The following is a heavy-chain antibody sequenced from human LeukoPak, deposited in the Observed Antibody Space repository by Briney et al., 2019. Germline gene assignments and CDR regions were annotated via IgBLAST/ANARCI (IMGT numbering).Heavy chain of an antibody. CDR2: IIPIFGTT. D-gene: IGHD3-10*01. V-gene: IGHV1-69*13. CDR3: ARDSHGYYYGSGSYPPGGYYYGMDV. Sequence: EASVKLSCKASGGTFSSYAISWVRQAPGQGLEWMGGIIPIFGTTNYAQKFQGRVTITADESTSTAYMELSSLRTEDTAVYYCARDSHGYYYGSGSYPPGGYYYGMDVWGKGTTVTVSS. CDR1: GGTFSSYA. J-gene: IGHJ6*04.